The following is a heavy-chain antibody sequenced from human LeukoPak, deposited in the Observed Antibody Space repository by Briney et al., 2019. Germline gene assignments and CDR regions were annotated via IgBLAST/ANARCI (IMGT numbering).Heavy chain of an antibody. CDR1: GYSISSGYY. Sequence: SETLSLTCTVSGYSISSGYYRGWIRQPPGKGLGLIGSNYNSGSTYYIPSLKSRVTISVDTSKNQFSLKVYSVTAADTAVYFCAIEPLGYPTLDYWGQGTLVTVSS. D-gene: IGHD5-12*01. J-gene: IGHJ4*02. CDR3: AIEPLGYPTLDY. CDR2: NYNSGST. V-gene: IGHV4-38-2*02.